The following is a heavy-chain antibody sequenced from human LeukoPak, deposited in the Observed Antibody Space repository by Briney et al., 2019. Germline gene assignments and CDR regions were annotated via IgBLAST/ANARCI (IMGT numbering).Heavy chain of an antibody. CDR2: IYHSGST. V-gene: IGHV4-59*01. J-gene: IGHJ4*02. CDR3: ARGGGYASPIGY. CDR1: GCSISTYY. D-gene: IGHD5-12*01. Sequence: SETLSLTCTLSGCSISTYYWSWIRQPPGKGLEWIGYIYHSGSTNYNPSLKSRVTISVDTSKNQFSLKLSSVTAADTAVYYCARGGGYASPIGYWGQGALVTVSS.